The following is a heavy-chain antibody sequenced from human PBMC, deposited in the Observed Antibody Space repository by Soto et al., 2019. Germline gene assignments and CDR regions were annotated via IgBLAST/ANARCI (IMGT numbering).Heavy chain of an antibody. V-gene: IGHV3-23*01. CDR2: VSASGSST. CDR3: VSGCTRTDCKSGGEDHGMDV. CDR1: GFTVRSYA. Sequence: PGGSLRLSCAASGFTVRSYAMSWVRQAPGKGLEWVSGVSASGSSTYYADSVKGRFTISRDSSKNTLCLQMSSLRAEDTAVYYCVSGCTRTDCKSGGEDHGMDVWGQGTTVTVSS. D-gene: IGHD2-8*01. J-gene: IGHJ6*02.